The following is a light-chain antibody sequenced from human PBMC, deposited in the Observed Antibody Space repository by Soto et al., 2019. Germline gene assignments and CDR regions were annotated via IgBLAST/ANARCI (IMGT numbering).Light chain of an antibody. CDR2: DAS. CDR1: QSIGTY. Sequence: IVLTQSPATLSLSPWGGATLSCRASQSIGTYLAWYQQKPGQAPRLVIFDASNRATGVPDRFSGSGSGTDFTLPISRLEAEDFAVFYCQQYGNTPWTFGQGTKVDIK. J-gene: IGKJ1*01. V-gene: IGKV3-20*01. CDR3: QQYGNTPWT.